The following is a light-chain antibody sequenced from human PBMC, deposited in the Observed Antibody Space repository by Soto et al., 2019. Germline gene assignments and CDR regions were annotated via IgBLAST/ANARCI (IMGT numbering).Light chain of an antibody. J-gene: IGKJ3*01. CDR1: QGISNS. CDR3: QNYNSAPLT. V-gene: IGKV1-27*01. CDR2: AAS. Sequence: DIQMTQSPSSLSASVGDTVTITCRASQGISNSLAWFQQKPGRVPQFLIYAASTLQPGVPPRFSGSGSGTDFTLTISRLQPEDVATYYCQNYNSAPLTFGPGTRVDI.